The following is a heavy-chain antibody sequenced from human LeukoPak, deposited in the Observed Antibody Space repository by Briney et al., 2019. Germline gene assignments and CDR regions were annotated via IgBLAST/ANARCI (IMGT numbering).Heavy chain of an antibody. CDR3: ARSYGYPHLLFDY. CDR2: IYYSGST. J-gene: IGHJ4*02. V-gene: IGHV4-59*01. Sequence: SETLSLTCTISGGSISSYYWSWIRQPPGKGLEWIGYIYYSGSTNYNPSLKSRVTISVDTSKNQFSLKLSSATAADTAVYYCARSYGYPHLLFDYWGQGTLVTVSS. D-gene: IGHD5-18*01. CDR1: GGSISSYY.